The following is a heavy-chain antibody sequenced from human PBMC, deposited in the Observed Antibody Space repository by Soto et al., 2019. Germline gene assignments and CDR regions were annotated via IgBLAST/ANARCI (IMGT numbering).Heavy chain of an antibody. D-gene: IGHD2-15*01. CDR3: ARSGVVACMLCFDY. Sequence: GGSLRLSCAASGFTFSGSAMHWVRQAPGKGLEWVAVISYDGINKYYADSVKGRFTISRDNSENTLFLQVHSLRPADTAVYYCARSGVVACMLCFDYWGQGTLVTVSS. CDR2: ISYDGINK. V-gene: IGHV3-30-3*01. CDR1: GFTFSGSA. J-gene: IGHJ4*02.